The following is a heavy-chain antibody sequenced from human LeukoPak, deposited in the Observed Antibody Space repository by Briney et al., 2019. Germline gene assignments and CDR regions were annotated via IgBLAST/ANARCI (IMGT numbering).Heavy chain of an antibody. Sequence: GGSLRLSCAASGLTFSSNGMSWVRQAPGKGLEWVSAISGSGGSTYYADSVKGRFTISRDNSKNTLYLQMNSLRAEDTAIYYCAKSSILATGKVYFDYWGQGTLVTVSS. CDR3: AKSSILATGKVYFDY. CDR1: GLTFSSNG. CDR2: ISGSGGST. V-gene: IGHV3-23*01. D-gene: IGHD6-13*01. J-gene: IGHJ4*02.